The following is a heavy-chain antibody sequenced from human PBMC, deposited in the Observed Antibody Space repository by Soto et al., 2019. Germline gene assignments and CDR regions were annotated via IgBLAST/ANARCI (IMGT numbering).Heavy chain of an antibody. D-gene: IGHD3-10*01. Sequence: QLQLQESGPGLVKPSETLSLTCTVSGGSISSSSYYWGWIRQPPGKGLEWIGSIYYSGSTYYNPSLKSRVTISVDTSKNQFSLKLSSVTAADTAVYYCAGNITMVRGVIIGGNNEYFQHWGQGTLVTVSS. CDR3: AGNITMVRGVIIGGNNEYFQH. CDR1: GGSISSSSYY. V-gene: IGHV4-39*01. CDR2: IYYSGST. J-gene: IGHJ1*01.